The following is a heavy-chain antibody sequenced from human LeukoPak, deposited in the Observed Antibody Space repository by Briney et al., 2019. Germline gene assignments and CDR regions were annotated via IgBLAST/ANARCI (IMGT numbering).Heavy chain of an antibody. CDR1: GYTFTSYG. Sequence: ASVKVSCKASGYTFTSYGLSWVRQAPGQGLEWMGWISGYNGSANYAQKFQGRVTMTTDTSTSTAYMELRSLRSDDTAVYYCARDGHRRYYYESSDYRFDYWGQGTLVTVSS. CDR3: ARDGHRRYYYESSDYRFDY. CDR2: ISGYNGSA. J-gene: IGHJ4*02. V-gene: IGHV1-18*01. D-gene: IGHD3-22*01.